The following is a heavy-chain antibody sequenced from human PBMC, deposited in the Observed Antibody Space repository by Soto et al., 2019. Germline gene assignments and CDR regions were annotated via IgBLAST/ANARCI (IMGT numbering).Heavy chain of an antibody. J-gene: IGHJ4*02. Sequence: ASVKVSCKASGYTFTSYGISWVRQAPGQGLEWMGWISAYNGNTNYAQKLQGRVTMTTDTSTSTACMELRSLRSDDTAVYYCAREQDIVVVAPERFDYWGQGTLVTVSS. V-gene: IGHV1-18*04. CDR1: GYTFTSYG. CDR2: ISAYNGNT. D-gene: IGHD2-15*01. CDR3: AREQDIVVVAPERFDY.